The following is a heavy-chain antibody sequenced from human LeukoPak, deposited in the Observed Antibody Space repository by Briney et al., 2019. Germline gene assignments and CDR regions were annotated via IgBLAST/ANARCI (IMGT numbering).Heavy chain of an antibody. J-gene: IGHJ6*02. V-gene: IGHV1-8*01. Sequence: GASVKVSCKASGYTFTSYDINWVRQATGQGLEWMGWMNPNSGNTGYAQKFQGRVTMTRNTSISTAYMELSSLRSEDTAVYYCARAATMVRGVIRYYYYYGMDAWGQGTTVTVSS. CDR1: GYTFTSYD. CDR2: MNPNSGNT. D-gene: IGHD3-10*01. CDR3: ARAATMVRGVIRYYYYYGMDA.